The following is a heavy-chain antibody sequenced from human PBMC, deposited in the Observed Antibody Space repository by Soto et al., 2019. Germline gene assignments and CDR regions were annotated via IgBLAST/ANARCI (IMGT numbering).Heavy chain of an antibody. Sequence: QVQLVESGGGVVQPGRSLRLSCEASGFTFRNHGMHWVRQAPGKGLEWLAVIWYDGSDKYYADSVKGRLTISRDNSKNTLYLQMNSLTFGDTAAYYCARWSDNKVVDPWGQGTVVTVS. J-gene: IGHJ5*02. V-gene: IGHV3-33*01. D-gene: IGHD1-1*01. CDR1: GFTFRNHG. CDR2: IWYDGSDK. CDR3: ARWSDNKVVDP.